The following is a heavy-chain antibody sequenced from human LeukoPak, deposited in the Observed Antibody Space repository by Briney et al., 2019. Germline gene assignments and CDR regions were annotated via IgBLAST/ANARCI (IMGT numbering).Heavy chain of an antibody. J-gene: IGHJ4*02. Sequence: PSETLSLTCAVYAGSFSGYYWGWIRHPPGKGLEWIGEINHSGSTNYNPSLKSRVTISVDTSKNQFSLKLSSVTAADTAVYYCARGRIWSGSLDYWGQGTLVSVSS. CDR1: AGSFSGYY. D-gene: IGHD3-3*01. V-gene: IGHV4-34*01. CDR2: INHSGST. CDR3: ARGRIWSGSLDY.